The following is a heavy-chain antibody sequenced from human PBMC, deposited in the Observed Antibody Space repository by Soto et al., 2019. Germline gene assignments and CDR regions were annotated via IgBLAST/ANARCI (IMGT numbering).Heavy chain of an antibody. CDR3: VRLVGNSWLDS. V-gene: IGHV6-1*01. Sequence: TLSLTCDISGDSVSTYDATWNWIRQSPSRGLECLGMTYYRFNCYNDYAVFVRSRLTIIPDLSNNQISLQLNSLFPVDTAVYYCVRLVGNSWLDSWGQGTLVTVSS. CDR2: TYYRFNCYN. J-gene: IGHJ5*01. D-gene: IGHD2-2*01. CDR1: GDSVSTYDAT.